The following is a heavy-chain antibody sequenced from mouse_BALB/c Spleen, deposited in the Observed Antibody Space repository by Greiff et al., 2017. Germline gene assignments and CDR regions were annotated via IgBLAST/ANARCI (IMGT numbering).Heavy chain of an antibody. CDR2: INPSNGRT. Sequence: QVQLQQPGAELVKPGASVKLSCKASGYTFTSYWMHWVKQRPGQGLEWIGEINPSNGRTNYNEKFKSKATLTVDKSSSTAYMQLSSLTSEDSAVYYCATAIHYDGYCDDWGQGTTLTVSA. CDR1: GYTFTSYW. D-gene: IGHD1-2*01. V-gene: IGHV1S81*02. J-gene: IGHJ2*01. CDR3: ATAIHYDGYCDD.